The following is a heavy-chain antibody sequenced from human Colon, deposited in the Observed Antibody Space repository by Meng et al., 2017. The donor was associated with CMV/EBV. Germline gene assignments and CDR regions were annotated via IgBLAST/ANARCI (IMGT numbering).Heavy chain of an antibody. Sequence: YYWTWIRQPPGKGLEWIGYIYYSGSTYYKPSLRSRLTISVDTSKNQFSLKLNSVTAADTAVYYCARGYCNGGSCPAPYYYYYGMDVWGQGTTVTVSS. CDR3: ARGYCNGGSCPAPYYYYYGMDV. J-gene: IGHJ6*02. CDR1: YY. V-gene: IGHV4-30-4*01. D-gene: IGHD2-15*01. CDR2: IYYSGST.